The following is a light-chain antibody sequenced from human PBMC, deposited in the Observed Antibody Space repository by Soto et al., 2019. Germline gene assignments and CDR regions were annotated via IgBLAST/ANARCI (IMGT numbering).Light chain of an antibody. Sequence: QSALTQPPSASGSPGQSVTISCTGTRSDVGGYDYVSWYQQHPGKAPKLMIYAVSQRPSGVPDRFSGSKSGNTASLTVSGLQAEDEADYSCSSCAGSDNVVFGGGTQLTVL. CDR3: SSCAGSDNVV. J-gene: IGLJ2*01. CDR1: RSDVGGYDY. CDR2: AVS. V-gene: IGLV2-8*01.